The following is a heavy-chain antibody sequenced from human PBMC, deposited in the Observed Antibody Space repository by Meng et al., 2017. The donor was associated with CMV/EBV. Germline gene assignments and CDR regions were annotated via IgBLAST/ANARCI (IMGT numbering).Heavy chain of an antibody. CDR1: GCSLSTSGVG. D-gene: IGHD6-13*01. J-gene: IGHJ5*02. CDR3: AHRGRIAAAGTDWFDP. CDR2: IYWDDDK. V-gene: IGHV2-5*02. Sequence: QITWKESCPTLVKPAQTLTLTFTFAGCSLSTSGVGVGWIRQPPGKALEWLALIYWDDDKRYSPSLKSRLTITKDTSKNQVVLTMTNMDPVDTATYYCAHRGRIAAAGTDWFDPWGQGTLVTVSS.